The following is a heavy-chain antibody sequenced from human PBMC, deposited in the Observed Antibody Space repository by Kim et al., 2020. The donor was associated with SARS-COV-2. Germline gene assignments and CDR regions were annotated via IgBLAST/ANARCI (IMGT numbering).Heavy chain of an antibody. J-gene: IGHJ4*02. D-gene: IGHD3-10*01. Sequence: SETLSLTCAVSGGSISSSNWWSWVRQPPGKGLEWIGEIYHSGSTNYNPSLKSRVTISVDKSKNQFSLKLSSVTAADTAVYYCARLNMVRRENYFDYWGQGTLVTVSS. CDR3: ARLNMVRRENYFDY. CDR2: IYHSGST. CDR1: GGSISSSNW. V-gene: IGHV4-4*02.